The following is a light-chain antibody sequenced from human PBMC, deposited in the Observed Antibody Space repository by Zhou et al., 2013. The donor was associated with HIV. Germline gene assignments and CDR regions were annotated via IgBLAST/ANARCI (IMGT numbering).Light chain of an antibody. V-gene: IGKV4-1*01. CDR1: QSVLYSSNNKNY. CDR2: WAS. J-gene: IGKJ3*01. CDR3: QQYYYTPRFT. Sequence: DIVMTQSPDSLAVSLGERATINCKSSQSVLYSSNNKNYLAWYQQKPGQPPKLLIYWASTRESGVPDRFSGSGSGTDFTLTISSLQAEXVAVYYCQQYYYTPRFTFGPGTKVDIK.